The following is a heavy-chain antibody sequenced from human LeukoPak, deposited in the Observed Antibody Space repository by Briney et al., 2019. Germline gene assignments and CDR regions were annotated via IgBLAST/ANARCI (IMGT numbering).Heavy chain of an antibody. CDR3: ARDLDYGDYAYYYYGMDV. CDR1: GGSISSYY. J-gene: IGHJ6*02. CDR2: IYTSGST. V-gene: IGHV4-4*07. D-gene: IGHD4-17*01. Sequence: PSETLSLTCTVSGGSISSYYWSWIRQPAGKGLEWIGRIYTSGSTNYNPSPKSRVTMSVDTSKNQFSLKLSSVTAADTAVYYCARDLDYGDYAYYYYGMDVWGQGTTVTVSS.